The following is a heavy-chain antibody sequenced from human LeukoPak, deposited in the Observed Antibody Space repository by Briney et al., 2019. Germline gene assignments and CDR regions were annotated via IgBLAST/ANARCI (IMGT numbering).Heavy chain of an antibody. CDR3: ARDGDATMVRVRDY. Sequence: GGSLRLSGAPPGFPFISIGLSWFRKAPGRGRGGWANMNQDGSEKYYVESVRGRFTISRDNAKNSLYLQMNSLRAEDTAVYYCARDGDATMVRVRDYWGQGTLVTVSS. V-gene: IGHV3-7*03. D-gene: IGHD3-10*01. CDR2: MNQDGSEK. J-gene: IGHJ4*02. CDR1: GFPFISIG.